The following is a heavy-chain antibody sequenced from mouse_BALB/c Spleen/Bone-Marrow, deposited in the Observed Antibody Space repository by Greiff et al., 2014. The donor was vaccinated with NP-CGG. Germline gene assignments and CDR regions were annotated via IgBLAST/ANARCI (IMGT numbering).Heavy chain of an antibody. CDR3: TRSNYGYWYFDV. CDR1: GYTFSSYY. Sequence: QVQLQQSGAELVKPGASVKLSCKASGYTFSSYYMYWVKQRPGQGLEWIGEINPSNGGTKFNEKFKSKATLTVDKSSSTAYMQLSSPTSEDSAVYYCTRSNYGYWYFDVWGAGTTVTVSS. V-gene: IGHV1S81*02. J-gene: IGHJ1*01. CDR2: INPSNGGT. D-gene: IGHD1-1*01.